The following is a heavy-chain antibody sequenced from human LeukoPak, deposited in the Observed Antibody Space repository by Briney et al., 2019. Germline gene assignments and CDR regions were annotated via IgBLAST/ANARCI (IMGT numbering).Heavy chain of an antibody. V-gene: IGHV1-69*13. CDR2: IIPIFGTA. D-gene: IGHD1-14*01. Sequence: ASVKVSCKDSGGTFSSYAISWVRQAPGQGLEWLGGIIPIFGTANYAQKFQGRVTITADESTSTAYMELSSLRSEDTAVYYCARAPGPSNQNAFDIWGQGTMVTVSS. CDR3: ARAPGPSNQNAFDI. J-gene: IGHJ3*02. CDR1: GGTFSSYA.